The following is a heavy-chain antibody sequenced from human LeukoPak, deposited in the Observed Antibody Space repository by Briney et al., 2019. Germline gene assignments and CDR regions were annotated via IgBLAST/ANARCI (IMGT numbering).Heavy chain of an antibody. CDR3: ARYPPTVTTNDY. V-gene: IGHV5-51*01. CDR1: GYTFSTYW. J-gene: IGHJ4*02. CDR2: IFPGDSDT. D-gene: IGHD4-17*01. Sequence: GESLKISCKGSGYTFSTYWIAWVRQMPGKGLEWMGFIFPGDSDTRYSPSFQGQVTISADKSISTAYLQWSSLKASDTAMYYCARYPPTVTTNDYWGQGTLATVSS.